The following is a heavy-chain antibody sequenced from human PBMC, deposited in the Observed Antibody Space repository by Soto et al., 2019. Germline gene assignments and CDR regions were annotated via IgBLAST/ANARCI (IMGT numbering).Heavy chain of an antibody. J-gene: IGHJ4*02. CDR3: AHISSWYNDLGPFDY. D-gene: IGHD6-13*01. V-gene: IGHV2-5*02. CDR2: IYWDDDK. Sequence: GPTLVNPTQTLTLTCTFSGFSLSTSGVGVGWIRQPPGKALEWLALIYWDDDKRYSPSPKSRLTITKDTSKNQVVLTMTNMDPVDTATYYCAHISSWYNDLGPFDYWGQGTLVTVSS. CDR1: GFSLSTSGVG.